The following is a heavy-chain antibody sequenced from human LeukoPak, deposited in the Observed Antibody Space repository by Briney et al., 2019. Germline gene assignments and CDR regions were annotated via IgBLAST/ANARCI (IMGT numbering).Heavy chain of an antibody. J-gene: IGHJ5*02. CDR1: GFTFSSYW. D-gene: IGHD3-22*01. V-gene: IGHV3-7*01. CDR2: IKQDGSEK. Sequence: GGSLRLSCAASGFTFSSYWMSWVRQAPGKGLEGVANIKQDGSEKYYVDSVKGRFTISRDNAKNSLYLQMNSLRAKDTAVYYCARDRPGSYYDSSGYHRSWGQGTLVTVSS. CDR3: ARDRPGSYYDSSGYHRS.